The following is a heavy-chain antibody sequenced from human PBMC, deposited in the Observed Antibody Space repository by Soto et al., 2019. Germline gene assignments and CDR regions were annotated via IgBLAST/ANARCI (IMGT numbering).Heavy chain of an antibody. Sequence: GESLKISCKGSGYSFTSYWIGWVRQMPGKGLEWMGIIYPGDSDTRYSPSFQGQVTISADKSISTAYLQWSSLKASDTAMYYCASPGYSGGYYFAFDIWGQGTMVTVSS. CDR2: IYPGDSDT. CDR3: ASPGYSGGYYFAFDI. J-gene: IGHJ3*02. D-gene: IGHD1-26*01. CDR1: GYSFTSYW. V-gene: IGHV5-51*01.